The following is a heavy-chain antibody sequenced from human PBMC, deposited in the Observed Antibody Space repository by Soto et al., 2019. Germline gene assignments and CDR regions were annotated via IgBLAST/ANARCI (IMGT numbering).Heavy chain of an antibody. D-gene: IGHD6-19*01. Sequence: PTLVNPKETLTLACTVSGFSLTTRGVGVGWIRQPPGKALEWLALIYWDDDKRYSPSLKSRLTITKDTSKNQVVLTMTNMDPVDTATYYCARSIAVAGTVDYWGQGTLVTVSS. CDR2: IYWDDDK. CDR3: ARSIAVAGTVDY. CDR1: GFSLTTRGVG. J-gene: IGHJ4*02. V-gene: IGHV2-5*02.